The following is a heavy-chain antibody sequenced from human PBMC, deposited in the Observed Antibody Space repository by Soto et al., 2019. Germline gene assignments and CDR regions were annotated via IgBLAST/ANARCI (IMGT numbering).Heavy chain of an antibody. CDR1: GGSISSSSYY. CDR3: ASLAYYYDSSGYYPPDY. D-gene: IGHD3-22*01. J-gene: IGHJ4*02. V-gene: IGHV4-39*01. Sequence: PSETLSLTCTVSGGSISSSSYYWGWIRQPPGKGLEWIGSIYYSGSTYYNPSLKSRVTISVDTSKNQFSLRLSSVTAADTAVYYCASLAYYYDSSGYYPPDYWGQGTLVTVSS. CDR2: IYYSGST.